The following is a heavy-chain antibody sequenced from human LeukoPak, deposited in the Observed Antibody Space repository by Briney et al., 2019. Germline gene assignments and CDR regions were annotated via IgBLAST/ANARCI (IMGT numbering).Heavy chain of an antibody. Sequence: SVKVSCKASGGTFSNYALNWVRQAPGQGLEWMGGIIPIVETANYAQKFQGGVTISTDESTSTVFMELHSLRSEDTAVYYCTTDPRITVAGTGYYYYYMDVWGKGTTVTVSS. CDR1: GGTFSNYA. CDR3: TTDPRITVAGTGYYYYYMDV. CDR2: IIPIVETA. J-gene: IGHJ6*03. D-gene: IGHD6-19*01. V-gene: IGHV1-69*05.